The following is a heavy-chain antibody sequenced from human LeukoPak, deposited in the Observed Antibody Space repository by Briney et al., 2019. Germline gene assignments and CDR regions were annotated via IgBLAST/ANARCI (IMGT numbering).Heavy chain of an antibody. CDR2: IIPILGIA. V-gene: IGHV1-69*04. CDR3: ARTTFDYSFDY. J-gene: IGHJ4*02. Sequence: SVKVPCKASGGTFSSYAISWVRQAPGQGLEWMGRIIPILGIANYAQKFQGRVTITADKSTSTAYMELSSLRSEDTAVYYCARTTFDYSFDYWGQGTLVTASS. CDR1: GGTFSSYA. D-gene: IGHD4-4*01.